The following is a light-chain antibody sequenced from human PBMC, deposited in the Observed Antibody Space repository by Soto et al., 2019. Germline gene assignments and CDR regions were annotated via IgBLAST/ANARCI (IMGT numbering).Light chain of an antibody. CDR2: DAA. CDR3: QQYNNWPPIT. Sequence: VVLTQSPDTLSVSPGERATLSCRASRGIKSNLAWYQQRPGQAPRLLIYDAATRATGVPARFSGSGSGTGFTLTISSLQSEGFAVYYCQQYNNWPPITFGQGTRLEIK. CDR1: RGIKSN. J-gene: IGKJ5*01. V-gene: IGKV3-15*01.